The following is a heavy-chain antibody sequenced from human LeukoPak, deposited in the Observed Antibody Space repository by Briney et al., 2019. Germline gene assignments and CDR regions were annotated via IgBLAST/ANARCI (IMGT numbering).Heavy chain of an antibody. CDR2: IKPDGTEK. J-gene: IGHJ4*02. Sequence: GGSLRISCAASGFLFSNYWMSWVRQAPGKGLEWVANIKPDGTEKYYVDSLKGRFTISRDNAKNSLYLQMNSLRVEDTAVYYCARGGNSSWDYWGQGALVTVSS. CDR1: GFLFSNYW. V-gene: IGHV3-7*01. D-gene: IGHD6-6*01. CDR3: ARGGNSSWDY.